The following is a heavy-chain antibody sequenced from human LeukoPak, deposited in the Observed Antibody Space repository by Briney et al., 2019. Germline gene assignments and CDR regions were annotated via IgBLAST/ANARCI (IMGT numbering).Heavy chain of an antibody. D-gene: IGHD2-8*01. Sequence: GGSLRLSCAASRFTFSSYGMHWVRQAPGKGLELVAYIQYDGSNEQYADSVKGRFSISRDSSKNILYLQMNSLRAEDTAVYYCAKDRCSNGVGCYYYYMDVWGKGTTVTISS. CDR1: RFTFSSYG. J-gene: IGHJ6*03. CDR3: AKDRCSNGVGCYYYYMDV. CDR2: IQYDGSNE. V-gene: IGHV3-30*02.